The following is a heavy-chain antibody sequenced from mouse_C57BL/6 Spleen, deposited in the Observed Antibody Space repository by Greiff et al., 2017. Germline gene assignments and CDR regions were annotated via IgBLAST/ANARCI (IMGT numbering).Heavy chain of an antibody. V-gene: IGHV1-69*01. CDR2: IGPSDSYT. Sequence: QVQLQQPGAELVMPGASVKLSCKASGYTFTSYWMHWVKQRPGQGLEWIGEIGPSDSYTNYNQKFKGKSTLTVDKSSSTAYMQLSSLTSEDSAVXYCAILGTTDYAMDYWGQGTSVTVSS. CDR1: GYTFTSYW. J-gene: IGHJ4*01. CDR3: AILGTTDYAMDY. D-gene: IGHD1-1*01.